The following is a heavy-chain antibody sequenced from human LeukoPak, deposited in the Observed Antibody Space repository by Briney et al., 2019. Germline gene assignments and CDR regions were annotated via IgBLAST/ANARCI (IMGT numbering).Heavy chain of an antibody. J-gene: IGHJ6*02. Sequence: GASVKVSCKASGYTFTGYYMHWVRQAPGQGLEWMGWINPNSGGTNYAQKFQGWVTMTRDTSISTAYMELSRLRSDDTAVYYCARDYGSGSDYYGMDVWGQGTTVTISS. D-gene: IGHD3-10*01. CDR3: ARDYGSGSDYYGMDV. V-gene: IGHV1-2*04. CDR2: INPNSGGT. CDR1: GYTFTGYY.